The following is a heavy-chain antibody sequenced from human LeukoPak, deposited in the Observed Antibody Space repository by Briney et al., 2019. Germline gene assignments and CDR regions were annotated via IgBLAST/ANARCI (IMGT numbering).Heavy chain of an antibody. D-gene: IGHD2-2*01. Sequence: SETLSLTCTVSGGSISSYYWSWIRQPPGKGLEWIGYIYYSGSTNYNPSLKSRVTISVDTSKNQFSLKLSSVTAADTAVYYCARIVPAAMELAGAFDIWGQGTMVTVSS. J-gene: IGHJ3*02. CDR2: IYYSGST. CDR3: ARIVPAAMELAGAFDI. CDR1: GGSISSYY. V-gene: IGHV4-59*01.